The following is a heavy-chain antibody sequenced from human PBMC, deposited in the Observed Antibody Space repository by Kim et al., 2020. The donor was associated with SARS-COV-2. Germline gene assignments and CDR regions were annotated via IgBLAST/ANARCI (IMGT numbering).Heavy chain of an antibody. CDR2: IGGSGGST. V-gene: IGHV3-23*01. J-gene: IGHJ4*02. Sequence: GGSLRLSCAASGFIFSDYAMSWVRQAPGKGLGWVSAIGGSGGSTYYADSVKGRFTISRDNSKNTLYLQMNSLRAEDTAVYYCAKFIQLPASNFAREYSYRYYDYWGQGTLVTVSS. CDR1: GFIFSDYA. D-gene: IGHD5-18*01. CDR3: AKFIQLPASNFAREYSYRYYDY.